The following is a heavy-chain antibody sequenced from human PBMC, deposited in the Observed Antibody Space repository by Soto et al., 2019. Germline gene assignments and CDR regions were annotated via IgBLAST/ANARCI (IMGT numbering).Heavy chain of an antibody. CDR3: ARGGGWEYYYMDV. D-gene: IGHD2-15*01. V-gene: IGHV3-53*04. CDR2: IYSDGST. CDR1: GFTVSSNY. Sequence: EVQLVESGGGLVQPGGSLRLSCAASGFTVSSNYMSWVRQAPGKGLEWVSVIYSDGSTYYADSVKGRSTISRHNSKNTLYLQMNSLRTEDTAVYYCARGGGWEYYYMDVWGKGTTVTVSS. J-gene: IGHJ6*03.